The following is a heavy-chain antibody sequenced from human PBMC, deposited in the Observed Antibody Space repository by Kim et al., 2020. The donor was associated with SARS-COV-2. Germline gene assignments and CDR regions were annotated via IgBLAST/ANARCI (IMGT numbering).Heavy chain of an antibody. CDR3: ARAGSGSYYEHYFDY. V-gene: IGHV1-2*02. Sequence: ASVKVSCKASGYTFTGYYMHWVRQAPGQGLEWMGWINPNSGGTNYAQKFQGRVTMTRDTSISTAYMELSRLRSDDTAVYYCARAGSGSYYEHYFDYWGQGTLVTVSS. J-gene: IGHJ4*02. CDR1: GYTFTGYY. CDR2: INPNSGGT. D-gene: IGHD1-26*01.